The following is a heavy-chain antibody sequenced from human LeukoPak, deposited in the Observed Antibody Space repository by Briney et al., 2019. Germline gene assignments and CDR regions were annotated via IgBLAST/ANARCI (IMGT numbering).Heavy chain of an antibody. D-gene: IGHD6-13*01. J-gene: IGHJ2*01. V-gene: IGHV4-59*01. CDR3: ARVYYSSSYDYWYFDL. CDR1: GGSISSYY. CDR2: IYYSETA. Sequence: SETLSLTCTVSGGSISSYYWSWIRQPPGKGLEWIGYIYYSETANYNPSLKSRVTISGDTSKNQFSLKLTSVTAADTAVYYCARVYYSSSYDYWYFDLWGRGTLVTVSS.